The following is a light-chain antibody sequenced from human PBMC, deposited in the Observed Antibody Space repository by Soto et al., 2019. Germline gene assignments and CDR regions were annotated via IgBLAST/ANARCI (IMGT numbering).Light chain of an antibody. Sequence: QSALTQPPSVSGAPGQRVTISCTGSSSNIGADYDVHWYQQLPGTAPKLLFYGNNNRPSAVPDRFSASKSGTSASLAITGLQAEDEADYYCQSFDSSLSGYVFGTGTKVTV. CDR2: GNN. CDR1: SSNIGADYD. CDR3: QSFDSSLSGYV. J-gene: IGLJ1*01. V-gene: IGLV1-40*01.